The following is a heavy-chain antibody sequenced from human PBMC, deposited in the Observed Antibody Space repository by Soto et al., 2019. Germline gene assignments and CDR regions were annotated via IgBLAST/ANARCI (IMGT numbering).Heavy chain of an antibody. V-gene: IGHV3-30-3*01. D-gene: IGHD4-17*01. CDR3: ARDYIDYGDGYFDY. CDR2: ISYDGSNK. CDR1: GFTFSSYA. Sequence: GGSLRLSCAASGFTFSSYAMHWVRQAPGKGLEWVAVISYDGSNKYYADSVNGRFTISRDNSKNTLYLQMNSLRAEDTAVYYCARDYIDYGDGYFDYWGQGTLVTVSS. J-gene: IGHJ4*02.